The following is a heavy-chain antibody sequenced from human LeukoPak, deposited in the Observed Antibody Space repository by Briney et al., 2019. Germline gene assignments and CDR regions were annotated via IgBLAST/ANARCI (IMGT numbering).Heavy chain of an antibody. V-gene: IGHV3-66*01. CDR2: IYSGGST. D-gene: IGHD1-14*01. J-gene: IGHJ5*02. Sequence: GGSLRLSCAASEFSVGSNYMTWVRQAPGKGLEWVSLIYSGGSTYYADSVKGRFTISRDNSKNTLYLQMNSLRAEDTAVYYCARGPFAAIPLDPRGQGTLVTVSS. CDR1: EFSVGSNY. CDR3: ARGPFAAIPLDP.